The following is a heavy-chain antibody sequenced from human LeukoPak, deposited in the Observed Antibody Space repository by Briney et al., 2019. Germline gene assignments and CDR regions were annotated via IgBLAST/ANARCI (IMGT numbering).Heavy chain of an antibody. CDR1: GFTVSSNY. D-gene: IGHD5-18*01. CDR2: IYSGGST. V-gene: IGHV3-66*02. CDR3: ARQYNYAFAY. Sequence: PGGSLRLSCAASGFTVSSNYMTWVRQAPGKGLEWVSVIYSGGSTYYADSVKGRLTTSRDNSKNTLYLQMHSLRTEDTGVYYCARQYNYAFAYWGQGTLVTVSS. J-gene: IGHJ4*02.